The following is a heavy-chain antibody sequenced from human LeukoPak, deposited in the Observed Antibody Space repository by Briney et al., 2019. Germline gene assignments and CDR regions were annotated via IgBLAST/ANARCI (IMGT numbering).Heavy chain of an antibody. CDR3: ARQPSSTMIVVVITTSSHFDY. CDR1: GFTFSSYS. CDR2: ISSSSSYI. D-gene: IGHD3-22*01. J-gene: IGHJ4*02. V-gene: IGHV3-21*01. Sequence: GGSLRLSCAASGFTFSSYSMNWVRQAPGKGLEWVSSISSSSSYIYYADSVKGRFTISRDNPKNTLYLQMNSLRAEDTAVYYCARQPSSTMIVVVITTSSHFDYWGQGTLVTVSS.